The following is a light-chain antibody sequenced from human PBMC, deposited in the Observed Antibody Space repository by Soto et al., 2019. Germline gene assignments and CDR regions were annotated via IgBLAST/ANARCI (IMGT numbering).Light chain of an antibody. CDR3: LVFYDNTWV. CDR2: STS. V-gene: IGLV7-43*01. Sequence: QSVETQEPSLTVSPGGTVTLTCSSSTGAVTSGYYPNWFQQKPGQAPRVLIYSTSNKHSWTPARFSGSLLGGKAALTLSGVQPEDEAEYYCLVFYDNTWVFGGGTKLTVL. CDR1: TGAVTSGYY. J-gene: IGLJ3*02.